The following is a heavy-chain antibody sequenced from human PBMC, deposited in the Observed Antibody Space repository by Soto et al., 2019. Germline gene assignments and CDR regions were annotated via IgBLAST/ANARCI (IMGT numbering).Heavy chain of an antibody. CDR3: TTENFVRLGELSLFRRGYYYYGMDV. D-gene: IGHD3-16*02. CDR2: IKSKTDGGTT. Sequence: GGSLRLSCAASGFTFSNAWMNWVRQAPGKGLEWVGRIKSKTDGGTTDYAAPVKGRFTISRDDSKNTLYLQMNSLKTEDTAVYYCTTENFVRLGELSLFRRGYYYYGMDVWGQGTTVTVSS. CDR1: GFTFSNAW. V-gene: IGHV3-15*07. J-gene: IGHJ6*02.